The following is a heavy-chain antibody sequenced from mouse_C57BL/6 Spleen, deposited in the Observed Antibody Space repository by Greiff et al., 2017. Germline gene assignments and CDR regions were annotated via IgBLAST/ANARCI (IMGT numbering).Heavy chain of an antibody. D-gene: IGHD1-1*01. CDR2: IHPNSGST. CDR3: AHYYGSSYAMDY. Sequence: QVQLQQPGAELVKPGASVKLSCKASGYTFTSYWMHWVKQRPGQGLEWIGMIHPNSGSTNYNEKFKSKATLTVDKSSSTAYMQHSRLTSEDSAVYYCAHYYGSSYAMDYWGQGTSVTVSS. V-gene: IGHV1-64*01. CDR1: GYTFTSYW. J-gene: IGHJ4*01.